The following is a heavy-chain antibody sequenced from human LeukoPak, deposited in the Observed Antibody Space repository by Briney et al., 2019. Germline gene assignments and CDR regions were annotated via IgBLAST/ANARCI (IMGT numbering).Heavy chain of an antibody. Sequence: GGSLRLSCAASGFTFSSYAMHWVRQAPGKGLEWVAVISYDGSNKYYAGSVKGRFTISRDNSKNTLYLQMNSLRAEDTAVYYCARGDDGYWGQGTLVTVSS. CDR3: ARGDDGY. CDR2: ISYDGSNK. D-gene: IGHD2-21*02. J-gene: IGHJ4*02. V-gene: IGHV3-30-3*01. CDR1: GFTFSSYA.